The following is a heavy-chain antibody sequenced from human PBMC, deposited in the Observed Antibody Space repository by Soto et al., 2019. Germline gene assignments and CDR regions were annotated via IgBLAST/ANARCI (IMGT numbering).Heavy chain of an antibody. V-gene: IGHV4-59*01. CDR1: GGSINTYY. CDR2: ISYSGST. J-gene: IGHJ5*02. Sequence: PSETLSLTCTVSGGSINTYYWSWIRQPPGKGLEWIGYISYSGSTNYNPSLKSRVTISRDTSKNQFSLKLSSVTAAATAAYYCAREGAHGDTPWGQGTLVTVSS. D-gene: IGHD4-17*01. CDR3: AREGAHGDTP.